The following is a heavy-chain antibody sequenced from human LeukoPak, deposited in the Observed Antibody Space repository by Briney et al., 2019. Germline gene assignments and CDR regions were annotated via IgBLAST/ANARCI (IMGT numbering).Heavy chain of an antibody. CDR3: ARAPLYCSSTSCHYFDY. J-gene: IGHJ4*02. D-gene: IGHD2-2*01. CDR1: GFTFSDYY. CDR2: ISSSGSTI. Sequence: PGGSLRLSCAASGFTFSDYYMSWIRQAPGKGLEWVSYISSSGSTIYYADSVKGRFTISRDNAKNSQYLQMNSLRAEDTAVYYCARAPLYCSSTSCHYFDYWGQGTLVTVSS. V-gene: IGHV3-11*04.